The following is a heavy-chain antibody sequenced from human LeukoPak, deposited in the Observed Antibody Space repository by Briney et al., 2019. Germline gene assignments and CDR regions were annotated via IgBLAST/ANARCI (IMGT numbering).Heavy chain of an antibody. J-gene: IGHJ4*02. CDR3: ARGRRTYLVLDY. CDR2: IYHSGST. CDR1: GGSFSSGGYS. Sequence: PSETLSLTCAVYGGSFSSGGYSWSWIRQPPGKGLEWIGYIYHSGSTYYNPSLKSRVTISVDRSKNQFSLKLSSVTAADTAVYYCARGRRTYLVLDYWGQGTLVTVSS. D-gene: IGHD3-16*02. V-gene: IGHV4-30-2*01.